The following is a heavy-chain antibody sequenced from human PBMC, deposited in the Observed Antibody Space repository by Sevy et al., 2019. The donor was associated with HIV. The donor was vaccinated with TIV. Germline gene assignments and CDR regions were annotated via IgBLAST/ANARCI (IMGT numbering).Heavy chain of an antibody. V-gene: IGHV3-74*01. D-gene: IGHD2-8*02. CDR3: GRGSSGVVSA. J-gene: IGHJ5*02. CDR2: VNSDGYWT. Sequence: GGSLRLSCAASGITFNSDYMHWVRQAPGKGLVWVSHVNSDGYWTGCADSVKGRFTISRDNAKNTLYLEMRSLTVEDTAVYYCGRGSSGVVSAWGQGTLVTVSS. CDR1: GITFNSDY.